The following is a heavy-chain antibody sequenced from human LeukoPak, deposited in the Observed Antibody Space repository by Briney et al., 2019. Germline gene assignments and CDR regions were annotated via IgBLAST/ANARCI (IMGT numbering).Heavy chain of an antibody. D-gene: IGHD2-15*01. V-gene: IGHV4-59*01. CDR3: ARDRDIGTYYYYYGMDV. Sequence: SETLSLTCTVSGGSISSFYWSWIRQPPGKELXXXXXXXXXGSTNYSPSLXSXVXISVDTSKNQFSLKLSSVTAADTAVYYCARDRDIGTYYYYYGMDVWGQGTTVTVSS. CDR2: XXXXGST. J-gene: IGHJ6*02. CDR1: GGSISSFY.